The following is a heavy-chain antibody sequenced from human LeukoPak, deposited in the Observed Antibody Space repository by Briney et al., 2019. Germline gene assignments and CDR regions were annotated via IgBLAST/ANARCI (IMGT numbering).Heavy chain of an antibody. CDR1: GFTFSSYA. J-gene: IGHJ4*02. D-gene: IGHD1-26*01. Sequence: GGSLRLSCAASGFTFSSYAMHWVRQAPGKGLEWVAVISYDGSNKYYADSVKGRFTISRDNSKNTLFLQMNSLRAEDTAVYYCARDLVGDTPPLGYWGQGTLVTVSS. CDR3: ARDLVGDTPPLGY. CDR2: ISYDGSNK. V-gene: IGHV3-30*14.